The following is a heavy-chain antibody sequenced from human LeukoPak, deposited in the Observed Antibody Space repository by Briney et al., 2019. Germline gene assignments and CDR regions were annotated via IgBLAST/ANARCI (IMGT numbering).Heavy chain of an antibody. Sequence: SETLSLTCAVYGGSFTGYSWSWIRQPPGKGLEWIGEINHSGSTNYNPSLKSRVTISVDTSKNQFSLKLSSVTAADTAVYCCVRHWELWGQGTLVTVSS. CDR2: INHSGST. D-gene: IGHD1-7*01. J-gene: IGHJ4*02. V-gene: IGHV4-34*01. CDR3: VRHWEL. CDR1: GGSFTGYS.